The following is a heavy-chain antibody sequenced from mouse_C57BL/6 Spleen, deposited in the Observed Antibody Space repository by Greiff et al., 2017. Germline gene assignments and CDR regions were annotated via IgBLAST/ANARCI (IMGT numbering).Heavy chain of an antibody. Sequence: EVQLQQSGPELVKPGASVKISCKASGYSFTDYNMTWVKQSNGKSLEWIGVINPNFGTTSYNQKFKGKATLTVDPSSSTAYMQLSSLTSEDSAVYYCARWDYDDPFYAMDYRGQGASVTVAS. V-gene: IGHV1-39*01. J-gene: IGHJ4*01. CDR2: INPNFGTT. D-gene: IGHD2-4*01. CDR1: GYSFTDYN. CDR3: ARWDYDDPFYAMDY.